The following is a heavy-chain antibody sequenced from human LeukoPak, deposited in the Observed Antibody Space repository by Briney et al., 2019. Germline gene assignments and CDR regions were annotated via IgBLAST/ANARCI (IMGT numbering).Heavy chain of an antibody. V-gene: IGHV3-7*01. CDR3: ARDYYDSSGYYSPLFDY. CDR2: IKQDGSEK. D-gene: IGHD3-22*01. J-gene: IGHJ4*02. Sequence: GGSLRLSCAASRFTFNMYAMSWVRQAPGKGLEWVANIKQDGSEKHYVDSVKGRFTISRDNAKNSLYLQMNSLRAEDTAVYYCARDYYDSSGYYSPLFDYWGQGTLVTVSS. CDR1: RFTFNMYA.